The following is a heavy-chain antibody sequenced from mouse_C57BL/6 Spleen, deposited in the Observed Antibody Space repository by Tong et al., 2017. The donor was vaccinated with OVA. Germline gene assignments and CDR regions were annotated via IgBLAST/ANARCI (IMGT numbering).Heavy chain of an antibody. D-gene: IGHD2-13*01. V-gene: IGHV5-6-3*01. CDR3: AGHGDYGAMDY. Sequence: EVQLQESGGGLVQPGGSLKLSCAASGFTFSSYGMSWVRQTPDKRLELVATINSNGGSTYYPDSVKGRFTISRDNAKNTLYLQMSSLRSEDTAMYYCAGHGDYGAMDYWGQGTSVTVSS. CDR2: INSNGGST. CDR1: GFTFSSYG. J-gene: IGHJ4*01.